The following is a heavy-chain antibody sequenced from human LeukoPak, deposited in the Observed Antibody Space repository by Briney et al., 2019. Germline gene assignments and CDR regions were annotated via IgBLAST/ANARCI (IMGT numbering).Heavy chain of an antibody. V-gene: IGHV1-2*02. Sequence: ASVKVSCKASGYTFTGYYMHWVRQPPGQGLEWMGWINPNSGGTNYARKFQGRVTMTRDTSIGTAYMELSRLRSDDTAVYYCARDRGTMVRGVIINYWGQGTLVTVSS. J-gene: IGHJ4*02. CDR1: GYTFTGYY. D-gene: IGHD3-10*01. CDR3: ARDRGTMVRGVIINY. CDR2: INPNSGGT.